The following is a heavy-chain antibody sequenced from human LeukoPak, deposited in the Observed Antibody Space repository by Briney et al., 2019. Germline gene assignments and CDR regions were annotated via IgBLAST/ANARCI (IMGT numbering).Heavy chain of an antibody. V-gene: IGHV4-59*12. CDR1: GGSISIYY. CDR3: ARAGDSGSYYFDY. Sequence: SETLSLTCTVSGGSISIYYWSWIRQPPGKGLEWIGSIYHSGSTYYNPSLKSRVTISVDRSKNQFSLKLSSVTAADTAVYYCARAGDSGSYYFDYWGQGTLVTVSS. J-gene: IGHJ4*02. D-gene: IGHD1-26*01. CDR2: IYHSGST.